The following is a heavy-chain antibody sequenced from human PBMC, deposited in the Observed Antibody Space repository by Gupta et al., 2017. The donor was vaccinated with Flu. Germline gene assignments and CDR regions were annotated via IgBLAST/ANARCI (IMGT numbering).Heavy chain of an antibody. CDR1: A. J-gene: IGHJ6*02. D-gene: IGHD2-15*01. CDR2: ISGSGGFT. Sequence: AMSWVRQAPGKGLEWVSDISGSGGFTSHADSVKGRFTISRDSSKNTWYLQMNSLRAHETAVYFCAGGSHSSGSSYYGMEVRGQGTTVTVFS. CDR3: AGGSHSSGSSYYGMEV. V-gene: IGHV3-23*01.